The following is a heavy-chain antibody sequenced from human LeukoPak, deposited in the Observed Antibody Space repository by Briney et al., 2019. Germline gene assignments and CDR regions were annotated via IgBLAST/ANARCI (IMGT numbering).Heavy chain of an antibody. D-gene: IGHD6-13*01. J-gene: IGHJ4*02. V-gene: IGHV3-9*01. CDR2: ISWNSGSI. CDR3: ARGYSRFDY. Sequence: PGGSLRLSCAASGFTFDDYAMHWVRQAPGKGLEWVSGISWNSGSIGYADSVKGRFTISRDNAKNSLYLQMNSLRAEDTAVYYCARGYSRFDYWGQGSLVTVSS. CDR1: GFTFDDYA.